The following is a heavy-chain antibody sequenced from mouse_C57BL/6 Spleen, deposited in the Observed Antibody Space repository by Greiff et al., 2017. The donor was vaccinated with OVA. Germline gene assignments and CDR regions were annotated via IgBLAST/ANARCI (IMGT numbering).Heavy chain of an antibody. V-gene: IGHV10-1*01. Sequence: EVQVVESGGGLVQPKGSLKLSCAASGFSFNTYAMNWVRQAPGKGLEWVARIRSKSNNYATYYADSVKDRFTISRDDSESMLYLQMNNLKTEDTAMYYCVRYEYYAMDYWGQGTSVTVSS. D-gene: IGHD2-10*02. CDR2: IRSKSNNYAT. CDR1: GFSFNTYA. CDR3: VRYEYYAMDY. J-gene: IGHJ4*01.